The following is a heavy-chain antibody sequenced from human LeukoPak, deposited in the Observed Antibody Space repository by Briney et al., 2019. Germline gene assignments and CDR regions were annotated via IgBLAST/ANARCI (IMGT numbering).Heavy chain of an antibody. CDR1: GGSISSYY. Sequence: PSETLSLTCTVSGGSISSYYWSWIRQPPGKGLEWIGYIYYSGSTNYNPSLKSRVTISVDTSKNQFSLKLSSVTAADTAVYYCARVIAAAGTGDSWGQGTLVTVSS. CDR2: IYYSGST. CDR3: ARVIAAAGTGDS. J-gene: IGHJ5*02. D-gene: IGHD6-13*01. V-gene: IGHV4-59*12.